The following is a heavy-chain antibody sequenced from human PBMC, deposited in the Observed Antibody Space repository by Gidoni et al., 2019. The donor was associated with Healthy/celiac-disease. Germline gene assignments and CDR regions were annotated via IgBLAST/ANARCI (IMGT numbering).Heavy chain of an antibody. CDR3: AREYQLLYYYYGMDV. V-gene: IGHV1-8*01. D-gene: IGHD2-2*01. CDR2: MNPNSGNT. Sequence: QVQLVQSGAEVKKPGASLTVSCKASGYTFTSYDINWVRQATGQGLEWMGWMNPNSGNTGYAQKFQGRVTMTRNTSISTAYMELSSLRSEDTAVYYCAREYQLLYYYYGMDVWGQGTTVTVSS. CDR1: GYTFTSYD. J-gene: IGHJ6*02.